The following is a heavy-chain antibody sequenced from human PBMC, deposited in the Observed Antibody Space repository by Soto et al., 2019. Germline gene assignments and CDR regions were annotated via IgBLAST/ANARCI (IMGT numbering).Heavy chain of an antibody. V-gene: IGHV3-20*04. D-gene: IGHD5-18*01. J-gene: IGHJ4*02. CDR3: AKDTGIQLWLSYIDS. Sequence: PGGSLRLSCAASGFTFDDYGMSWVRQAPGKGLEWVSGINWNGGSTGYADSVKGRFTISRDSSENTLYLQINSLRAEDTAVYYCAKDTGIQLWLSYIDSWGQGTLVTVSS. CDR1: GFTFDDYG. CDR2: INWNGGST.